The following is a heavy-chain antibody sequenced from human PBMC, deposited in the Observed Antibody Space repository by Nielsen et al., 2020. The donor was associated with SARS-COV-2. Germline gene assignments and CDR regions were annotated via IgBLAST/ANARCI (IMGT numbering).Heavy chain of an antibody. CDR2: IWYDGSNK. CDR1: GFTFSSYG. V-gene: IGHV3-33*01. Sequence: SLKISCAASGFTFSSYGMHWVRQAPGKGLEWVAVIWYDGSNKYYADSVKGRFTISRDNSKNTLYLQMNSLRAEDTAVYYCARASGRRGTAFGVWGQGTMVTVSS. J-gene: IGHJ3*01. D-gene: IGHD3-16*01. CDR3: ARASGRRGTAFGV.